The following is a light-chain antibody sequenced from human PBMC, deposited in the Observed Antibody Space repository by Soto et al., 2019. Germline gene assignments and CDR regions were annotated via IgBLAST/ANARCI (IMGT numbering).Light chain of an antibody. J-gene: IGLJ3*02. CDR3: NSYAGSNNWV. CDR1: SSDVGGYNY. V-gene: IGLV2-8*01. Sequence: QSALTQPPSASGSPGQSVTISCTGTSSDVGGYNYVSWYQQHPGKAPKLMIYEVSKRPSGVPDRFSGSKSGNTASLTVSGLQAEDEADYYCNSYAGSNNWVFGGGTKVTDL. CDR2: EVS.